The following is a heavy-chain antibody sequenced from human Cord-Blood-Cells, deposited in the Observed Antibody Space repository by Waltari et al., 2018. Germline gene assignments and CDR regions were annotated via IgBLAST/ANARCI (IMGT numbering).Heavy chain of an antibody. CDR1: GFSLSMARMG. CDR2: IFSNDEK. D-gene: IGHD1-7*01. CDR3: ARIYQELLAFDI. J-gene: IGHJ3*02. Sequence: QVTLKEPGPVLVNPTETLTLTCTASGFSLSMARMGVGWIRQPPGKALEWLAHIFSNDEKSYSTSLKSRLTISKDTSKSQVVLTMTNMDPVDTATYYCARIYQELLAFDIWGQGTMVTVSS. V-gene: IGHV2-26*01.